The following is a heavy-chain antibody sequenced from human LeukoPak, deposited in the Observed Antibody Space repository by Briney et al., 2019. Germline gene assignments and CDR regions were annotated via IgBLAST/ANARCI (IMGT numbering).Heavy chain of an antibody. J-gene: IGHJ5*02. CDR3: ARVNSRGWFDP. V-gene: IGHV4-61*02. CDR2: IYTSGST. CDR1: GGSISSGSYY. Sequence: SETLSLTCTVSGGSISSGSYYWSWIRQPAGKGLEWIGRIYTSGSTNYNPSLKSRVTISVDTSKNQFSLKLSSVTAADTAVYYCARVNSRGWFDPWGQGTLVTVSS. D-gene: IGHD6-13*01.